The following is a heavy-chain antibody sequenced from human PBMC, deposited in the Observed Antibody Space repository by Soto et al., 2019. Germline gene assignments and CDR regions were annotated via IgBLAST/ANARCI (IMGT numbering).Heavy chain of an antibody. J-gene: IGHJ5*02. CDR2: XXYAGNT. Sequence: SETLSLTCAVSSGSISXXNXXXXXRXPPGXGXGXXXXXXYAGNTDYTPAPRGRVTISVDKSKNQFSLKLSSVSAADTAVYYCARGXXXGDYFDPWGQGTLVTVSS. CDR3: ARGXXXGDYFDP. V-gene: IGHV4-4*02. D-gene: IGHD4-17*01. CDR1: SGSISXXNX.